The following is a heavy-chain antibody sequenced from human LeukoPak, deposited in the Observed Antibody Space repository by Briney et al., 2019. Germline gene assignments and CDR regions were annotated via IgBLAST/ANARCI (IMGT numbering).Heavy chain of an antibody. CDR2: ISWNSGSI. J-gene: IGHJ4*02. CDR1: GFTFDDYA. D-gene: IGHD2-15*01. Sequence: GRSLRLSCAASGFTFDDYAMHWVRQAPGKGLEGVSGISWNSGSIGYADSVKGRFTISRDDAKNSLYLQMNSLRAEDTALYYCAKDLGIDWGQGTLVTVSS. CDR3: AKDLGID. V-gene: IGHV3-9*01.